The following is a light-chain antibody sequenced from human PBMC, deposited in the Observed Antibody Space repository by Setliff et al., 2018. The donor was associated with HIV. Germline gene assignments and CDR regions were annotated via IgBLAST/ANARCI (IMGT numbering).Light chain of an antibody. CDR3: YSYAGNNFYV. CDR2: EVT. Sequence: QSALTQPPSASGSPGRSVSISCTGTTSDIGNFDYVSWYQQHPGKAPKLIIYEVTKRPSGVPDRFSGPKSDNTASLTVSGLQTEDEADYYCYSYAGNNFYVFGPGTRVTVL. J-gene: IGLJ1*01. CDR1: TSDIGNFDY. V-gene: IGLV2-8*01.